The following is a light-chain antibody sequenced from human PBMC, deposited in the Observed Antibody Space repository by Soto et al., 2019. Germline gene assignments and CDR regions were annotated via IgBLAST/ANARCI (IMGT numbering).Light chain of an antibody. CDR1: SSDVGDYNY. CDR2: EGS. Sequence: QSAMTQPPSASGSPGQSVTISCTGTSSDVGDYNYVSWYQQHPGKAPKLMIYEGSKRPSGVPDRFSGSKSGNTASLTVSGLQAGDEADYYCSSYAGSNNGVCGGGTKLTVL. CDR3: SSYAGSNNGV. J-gene: IGLJ3*02. V-gene: IGLV2-8*01.